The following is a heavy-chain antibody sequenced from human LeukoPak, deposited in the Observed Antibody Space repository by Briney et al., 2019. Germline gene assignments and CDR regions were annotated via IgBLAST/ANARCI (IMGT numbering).Heavy chain of an antibody. D-gene: IGHD3-10*01. CDR2: IIPILGIA. CDR3: ASSTNYYGSGSSFDY. Sequence: ASVKVSCKASGGTFSSYAISWVRQAPGQGLEWMGRIIPILGIANYAQKFQGRVTITADKSTSTAYMELSSLRSEDTAVYYCASSTNYYGSGSSFDYWGQGTLVTVSS. J-gene: IGHJ4*02. CDR1: GGTFSSYA. V-gene: IGHV1-69*04.